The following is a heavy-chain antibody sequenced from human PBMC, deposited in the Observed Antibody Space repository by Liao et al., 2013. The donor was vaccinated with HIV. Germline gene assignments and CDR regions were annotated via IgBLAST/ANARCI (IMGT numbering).Heavy chain of an antibody. CDR1: GDSISSHY. V-gene: IGHV4-4*07. CDR2: IYASGST. CDR3: ARAVSSGSYHDAFDI. J-gene: IGHJ3*02. Sequence: QEQLQESGPGLVKPSETLSLTCTVSGDSISSHYWSWIRQSAGRGLEWIGRIYASGSTNYNPSLKSRVTLSVDTAKSQLFLNLTSVTAADTAVYYCARAVSSGSYHDAFDIWGQGTMVTVSS. D-gene: IGHD6-19*01.